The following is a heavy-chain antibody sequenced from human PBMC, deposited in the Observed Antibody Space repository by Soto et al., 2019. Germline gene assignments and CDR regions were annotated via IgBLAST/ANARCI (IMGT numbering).Heavy chain of an antibody. CDR3: ARWSYLDY. D-gene: IGHD3-3*01. CDR1: GFSFGSYA. J-gene: IGHJ4*02. CDR2: ISGSDGKT. V-gene: IGHV3-23*01. Sequence: GGSLRLSCAASGFSFGSYALSWVRQAPGKGLEWVSTISGSDGKTFYADSVKGRFSISRDISQSTLYLQMNSLRADDTAMYYCARWSYLDYWCQGTRVTVSS.